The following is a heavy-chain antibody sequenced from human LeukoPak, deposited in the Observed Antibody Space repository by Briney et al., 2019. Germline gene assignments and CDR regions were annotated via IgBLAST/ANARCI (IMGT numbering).Heavy chain of an antibody. CDR1: GFTFSSYA. D-gene: IGHD3-22*01. Sequence: GGSLRLSCAASGFTFSSYAMHWVRQAPGKGLEWVAVISYDGSNKYYADSVKGRFTNSRDNSKNTLYLQMNSLRAEDTAVYYCAKELFPSRYYDPNWFDPWGQGTLVTVSS. CDR3: AKELFPSRYYDPNWFDP. V-gene: IGHV3-30-3*01. CDR2: ISYDGSNK. J-gene: IGHJ5*02.